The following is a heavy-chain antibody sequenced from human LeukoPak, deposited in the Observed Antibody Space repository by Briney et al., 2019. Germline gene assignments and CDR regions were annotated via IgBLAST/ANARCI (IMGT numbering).Heavy chain of an antibody. CDR1: GGSFSGYY. CDR2: INHSGST. D-gene: IGHD3-9*01. Sequence: SETLSLTCAVYGGSFSGYYWSWIRQPPGKGLEWIGEINHSGSTNYNPSLKSRVTISVDTSKNQFSLKLSSVTAADTAVYYCARLDQRDYYYGMDVWGQGTTVTVSS. CDR3: ARLDQRDYYYGMDV. J-gene: IGHJ6*02. V-gene: IGHV4-34*01.